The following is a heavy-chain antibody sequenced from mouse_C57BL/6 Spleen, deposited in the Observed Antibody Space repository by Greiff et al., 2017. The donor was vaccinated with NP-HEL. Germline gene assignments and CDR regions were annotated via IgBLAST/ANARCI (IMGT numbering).Heavy chain of an antibody. CDR3: ARKGDYYGSSFAY. J-gene: IGHJ3*01. V-gene: IGHV5-17*01. D-gene: IGHD1-1*01. Sequence: VESGGGLVKPGGSLKLSCAASGFTFSDYGMHWVRQAPEKGLEWVAYISSGSSTIYYADTVKGRFTISRDNAKNTLFLQMTSLRSEDTAMYYGARKGDYYGSSFAYWGQGTLVTVSA. CDR2: ISSGSSTI. CDR1: GFTFSDYG.